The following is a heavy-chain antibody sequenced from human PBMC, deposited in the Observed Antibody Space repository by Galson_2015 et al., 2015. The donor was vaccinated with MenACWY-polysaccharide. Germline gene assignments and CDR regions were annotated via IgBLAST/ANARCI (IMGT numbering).Heavy chain of an antibody. Sequence: PALVNPTQTLTLPCTFSGFSLLTNGVGVNWIRQPPGKALEWLAVIYWDGDNRYSPSLRSRLTVTKDTSKNQVVLTMTNMDIVDTATYYCAHVMITFGGVIGDDAFDVWGPGTMVTVSS. V-gene: IGHV2-5*02. CDR2: IYWDGDN. D-gene: IGHD3-16*01. CDR1: GFSLLTNGVG. CDR3: AHVMITFGGVIGDDAFDV. J-gene: IGHJ3*01.